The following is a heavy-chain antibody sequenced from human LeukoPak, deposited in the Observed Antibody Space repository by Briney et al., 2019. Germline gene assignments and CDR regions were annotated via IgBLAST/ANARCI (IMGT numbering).Heavy chain of an antibody. Sequence: GGSLRLSCAASGFTFSSYSMNWVRQAPGKGLVWVSRINSDGSSTSYADSVKGRFTISRDNAKNTLYLQMNSLRAEDTAVYYCARDGGDYGSGSYYAYWGQGTLVTVSS. CDR3: ARDGGDYGSGSYYAY. D-gene: IGHD3-10*01. CDR1: GFTFSSYS. CDR2: INSDGSST. V-gene: IGHV3-74*01. J-gene: IGHJ4*02.